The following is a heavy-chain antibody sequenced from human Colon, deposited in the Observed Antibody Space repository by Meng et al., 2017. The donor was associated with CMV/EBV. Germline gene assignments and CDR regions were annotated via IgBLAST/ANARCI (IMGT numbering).Heavy chain of an antibody. D-gene: IGHD1/OR15-1a*01. V-gene: IGHV1-18*01. CDR2: INVYNGDT. J-gene: IGHJ1*01. Sequence: QVRLVQSGSEVNKPGSSLKVSGKACGYTLTRYGIDWVRQAPGRCLEWMRWINVYNGDTNYAQKFQGRVTMTTDTSTSTVYMELRSLGADDTAVYYCARQITTRHCYDTPPGFQHWGPCTLVTVSS. CDR3: ARQITTRHCYDTPPGFQH. CDR1: GYTLTRYG.